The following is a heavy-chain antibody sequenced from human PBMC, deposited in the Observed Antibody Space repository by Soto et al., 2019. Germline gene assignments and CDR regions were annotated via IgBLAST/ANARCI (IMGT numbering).Heavy chain of an antibody. D-gene: IGHD3-9*01. CDR3: ARACPDYSNYDMVTGELLFDP. CDR1: GYTFTSYG. V-gene: IGHV1-18*01. CDR2: ISAYNGNT. J-gene: IGHJ5*02. Sequence: QVQLVQSGAEVKKPGASVKVSCKASGYTFTSYGISWVRQAPGQGLEWMGWISAYNGNTNYAQKLQGRVTMTTDTSSGIAYMELGSLGSFDTALYYCARACPDYSNYDMVTGELLFDPWGQGTLVTVSS.